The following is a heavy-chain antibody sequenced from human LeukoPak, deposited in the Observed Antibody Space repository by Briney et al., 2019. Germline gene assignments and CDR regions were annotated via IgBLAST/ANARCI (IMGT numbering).Heavy chain of an antibody. CDR1: GYSFTNYW. J-gene: IGHJ6*02. CDR2: IYPDDSNP. CDR3: ARQTPNQYGMDV. V-gene: IGHV5-51*01. Sequence: GESLKISCKGSGYSFTNYWIGWVRQMPGKGLEWLGIIYPDDSNPRYSPSFQGQVTISVDKSISTAYLQWSSLKASDTAMYYRARQTPNQYGMDVWGQGTTVTVSS.